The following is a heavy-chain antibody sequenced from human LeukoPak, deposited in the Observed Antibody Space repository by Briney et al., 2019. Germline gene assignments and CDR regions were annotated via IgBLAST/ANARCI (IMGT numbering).Heavy chain of an antibody. D-gene: IGHD6-13*01. Sequence: GGSLRLSCAASGFTFSKYWMSWVRQVPGKGLEWVVNINERGNEKNYVDSVKGRFTVSRDNAQDSLYLQMNSLRVEDTAVYYCARDQIAAAVTSPFDYWGQGTLVTVSS. CDR3: ARDQIAAAVTSPFDY. CDR2: INERGNEK. CDR1: GFTFSKYW. J-gene: IGHJ4*02. V-gene: IGHV3-7*03.